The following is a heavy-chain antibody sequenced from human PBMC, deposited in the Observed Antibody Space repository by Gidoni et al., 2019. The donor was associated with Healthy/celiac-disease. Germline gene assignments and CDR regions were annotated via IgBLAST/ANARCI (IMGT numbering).Heavy chain of an antibody. CDR2: IYPGDSDT. Sequence: EVQLVQSGAEVKKPGESLKISCKGSGYSFTSYWIGWVRQMPGKGLEWMGIIYPGDSDTRYSPSFQGQVTISADKSISTAYLQWSSLKASDTAMYYCARHPSIAAAGREMDYWGQGTLVTVSS. CDR1: GYSFTSYW. J-gene: IGHJ4*02. D-gene: IGHD6-13*01. CDR3: ARHPSIAAAGREMDY. V-gene: IGHV5-51*01.